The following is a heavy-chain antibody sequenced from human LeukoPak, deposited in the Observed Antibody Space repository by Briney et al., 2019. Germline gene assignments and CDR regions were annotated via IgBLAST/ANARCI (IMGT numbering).Heavy chain of an antibody. V-gene: IGHV3-30*02. D-gene: IGHD2-2*01. CDR2: IRYDGSNK. CDR3: AKDRMPDY. CDR1: GFTFSSYH. J-gene: IGHJ4*02. Sequence: GGSLRLSCAASGFTFSSYHMSRVRQAPGKGLEWVAFIRYDGSNKYYADSVKGRFTISRDNSKNTLYLQMNSLRAEDTAVYYCAKDRMPDYWGQGTLVTVSS.